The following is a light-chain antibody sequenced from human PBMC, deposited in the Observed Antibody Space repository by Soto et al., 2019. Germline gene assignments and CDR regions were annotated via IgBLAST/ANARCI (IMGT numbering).Light chain of an antibody. CDR2: GAS. CDR3: QQYDDWLRLT. Sequence: EIVMTQSPATLSVSPGERATHSCRASQSVNIYLAWYQQKPGQAPRLLIFGASSRATGIPARFSGSGSGTEFNLTISSLQSEDFAVYFCQQYDDWLRLTFGGGTKVEIK. J-gene: IGKJ4*01. V-gene: IGKV3D-15*01. CDR1: QSVNIY.